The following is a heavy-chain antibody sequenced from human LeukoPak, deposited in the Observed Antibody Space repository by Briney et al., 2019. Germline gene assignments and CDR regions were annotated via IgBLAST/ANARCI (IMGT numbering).Heavy chain of an antibody. CDR2: INHSGST. CDR3: ARGYLSTGVVMRAFDI. V-gene: IGHV4-34*01. J-gene: IGHJ3*02. D-gene: IGHD3-22*01. Sequence: PSETLSLTCAVYGGSFSGYYWSWIRQPPGKGLEWIGEINHSGSTNYSPSLKSRVTISVDTSKNQFSLKLSSVTAADTAVYYCARGYLSTGVVMRAFDIWGQGTMVTVSS. CDR1: GGSFSGYY.